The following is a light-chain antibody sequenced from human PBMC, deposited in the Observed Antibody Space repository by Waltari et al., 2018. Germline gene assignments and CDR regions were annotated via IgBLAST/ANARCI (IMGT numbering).Light chain of an antibody. CDR3: QHYGSIPFT. J-gene: IGKJ3*01. Sequence: EIVLTQSPGTLSLSPGERGTLFCRASQSVSSSHLAWYQQRPGQAPRLLISDTSAMSTGIPDRFSGGGSGTDFTLTITRLGPEDFAVYYCQHYGSIPFTFGPGTTVDMK. CDR1: QSVSSSH. CDR2: DTS. V-gene: IGKV3-20*01.